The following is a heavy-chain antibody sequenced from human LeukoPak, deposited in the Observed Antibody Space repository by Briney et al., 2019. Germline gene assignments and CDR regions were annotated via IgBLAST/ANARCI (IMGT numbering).Heavy chain of an antibody. D-gene: IGHD5-18*01. CDR3: ARLIDTAMAHDAFDI. Sequence: SETLSLTCAVYGGSFSGYYWSWIRQPPGKGLEWIESIYYSGSTYYNPSLKSRVTISVDTSKNQFSLKLSSVTAADTAVYYCARLIDTAMAHDAFDIWGQGTMVTVSS. V-gene: IGHV4-34*01. J-gene: IGHJ3*02. CDR1: GGSFSGYY. CDR2: IYYSGST.